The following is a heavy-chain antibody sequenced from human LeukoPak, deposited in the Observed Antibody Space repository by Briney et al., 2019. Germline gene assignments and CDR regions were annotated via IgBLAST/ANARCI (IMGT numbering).Heavy chain of an antibody. CDR2: ISYDGSNK. CDR1: GLTFSSYG. CDR3: ARAVGPYDY. V-gene: IGHV3-30*03. J-gene: IGHJ4*02. Sequence: GGSLRLSCAASGLTFSSYGMHWVRQAPGKGLEWVAVISYDGSNKYYADSVKGRFTISRDNSKNTLYLQMNSLRADDTAVYYCARAVGPYDYWGQGTLVTVSS.